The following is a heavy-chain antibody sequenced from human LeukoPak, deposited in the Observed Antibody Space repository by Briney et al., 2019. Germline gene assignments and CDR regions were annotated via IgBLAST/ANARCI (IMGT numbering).Heavy chain of an antibody. CDR2: IIPIFGTA. CDR1: GGTFSSYA. D-gene: IGHD3-22*01. J-gene: IGHJ4*02. Sequence: SVKVSCKASGGTFSSYAISWVRQAPGQGLEWMGGIIPIFGTANYAQKFQGRVTITADESTSTAYMELSSLRSEDTAVYYCARDRDYYDSSGPSGFDYWGRGTLVTVSS. CDR3: ARDRDYYDSSGPSGFDY. V-gene: IGHV1-69*13.